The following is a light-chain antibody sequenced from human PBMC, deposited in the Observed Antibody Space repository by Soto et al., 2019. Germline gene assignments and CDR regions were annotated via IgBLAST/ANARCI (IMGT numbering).Light chain of an antibody. J-gene: IGKJ4*01. CDR2: LVS. Sequence: LPVPPGEPASISCRSSQSLLHSNGYYYLDWYLQKPGQSPQLLIYLVSNRATGVPARFGGSGSGTEFTLTISSLQPEDFATYYCLQHNTFPLTFGGGTKVDIK. V-gene: IGKV2-28*01. CDR1: QSLLHSNGYYY. CDR3: LQHNTFPLT.